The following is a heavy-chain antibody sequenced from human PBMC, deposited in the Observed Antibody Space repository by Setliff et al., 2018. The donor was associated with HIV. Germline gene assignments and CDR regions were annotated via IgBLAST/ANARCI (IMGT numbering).Heavy chain of an antibody. J-gene: IGHJ4*02. CDR3: ARGEYVNHFFDN. Sequence: SETLSLTCAVSGDAISRNYYWGWIRQPPGKGLEWIGSIYHSGTTHYSPSLQSRVSISVDTSKNQVSLRLKSVIAADTAVYYCARGEYVNHFFDNWGRGTLVTVSS. CDR1: GDAISRNYY. D-gene: IGHD3-16*01. CDR2: IYHSGTT. V-gene: IGHV4-38-2*01.